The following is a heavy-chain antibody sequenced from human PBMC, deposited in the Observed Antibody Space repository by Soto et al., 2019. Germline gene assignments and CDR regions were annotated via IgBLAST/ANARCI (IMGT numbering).Heavy chain of an antibody. CDR2: IYHSGST. CDR3: ARGALGSSAYFDY. Sequence: SETLSLTCAVSGYSISHGFYWGWIRQPPGKRLEWIGNIYHSGSTYFNPSLKSRVNMSVDTSEKQFSLKLSSVTATDTALYYCARGALGSSAYFDYWGTGILVTVSS. CDR1: GYSISHGFY. D-gene: IGHD3-10*01. V-gene: IGHV4-38-2*01. J-gene: IGHJ4*02.